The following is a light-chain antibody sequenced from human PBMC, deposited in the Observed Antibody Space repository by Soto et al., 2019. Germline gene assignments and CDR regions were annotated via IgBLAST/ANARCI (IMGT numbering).Light chain of an antibody. CDR2: DAS. CDR1: QSVYNNY. CDR3: QRYGTSFS. V-gene: IGKV3-20*01. J-gene: IGKJ4*01. Sequence: EIVLTQSPGTLSLSPGDRATLSCRASQSVYNNYLAWYQQKPCQAPRLLIYDASARFTGIPDRFSGSGSGTEFTLTISRLEPEDFAVYYCQRYGTSFSFGGGTKVEIK.